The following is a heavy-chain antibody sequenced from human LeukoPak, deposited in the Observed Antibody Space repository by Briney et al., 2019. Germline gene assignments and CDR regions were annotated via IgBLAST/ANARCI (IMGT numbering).Heavy chain of an antibody. CDR3: ARDVDIVVVPAAQFDY. J-gene: IGHJ4*02. CDR1: GYTFTGYY. D-gene: IGHD2-2*01. Sequence: ASVMVSCKASGYTFTGYYMHWVRQAPGQGLEWMGWINPNSGGTNYAQKFQGRVTMTRDTSISTAYMELSRLRSDDTAVYYCARDVDIVVVPAAQFDYWGQGTLVTVSS. CDR2: INPNSGGT. V-gene: IGHV1-2*02.